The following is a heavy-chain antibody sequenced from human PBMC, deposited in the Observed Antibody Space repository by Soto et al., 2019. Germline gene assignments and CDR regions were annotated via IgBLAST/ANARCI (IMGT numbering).Heavy chain of an antibody. CDR3: ARGNIAVAVRGLCDY. CDR2: INTDGSDV. D-gene: IGHD6-19*01. J-gene: IGHJ4*02. Sequence: EVQLVESGGGLVQPGGSLRLSCIASELTFSTSWMHWVRQAPGKGPVWISRINTDGSDVTYADSVKGRFAVSRDNAKNTLYLQMNSLRVEDTAVYFCARGNIAVAVRGLCDYWGQGTLVTVSS. V-gene: IGHV3-74*03. CDR1: ELTFSTSW.